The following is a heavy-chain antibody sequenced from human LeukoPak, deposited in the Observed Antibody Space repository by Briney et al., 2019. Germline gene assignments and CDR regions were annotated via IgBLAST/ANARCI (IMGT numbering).Heavy chain of an antibody. CDR2: MNPNSGNT. V-gene: IGHV1-8*01. Sequence: ASVKVSCKASGYTFTSYDINWVRQATGQGLEWMGWMNPNSGNTGYALKFQGRVTMTRNTSISTAYMELSSLRSEDTAVYYCARGRRGYSSGWYYYYYYMDVWGKGTTVTISS. CDR3: ARGRRGYSSGWYYYYYYMDV. D-gene: IGHD6-19*01. J-gene: IGHJ6*03. CDR1: GYTFTSYD.